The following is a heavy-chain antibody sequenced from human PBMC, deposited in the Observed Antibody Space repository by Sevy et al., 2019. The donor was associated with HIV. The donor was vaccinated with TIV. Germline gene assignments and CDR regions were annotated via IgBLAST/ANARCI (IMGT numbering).Heavy chain of an antibody. J-gene: IGHJ4*02. V-gene: IGHV3-23*01. CDR3: ATHEGIAAEQDY. D-gene: IGHD6-13*01. CDR2: ISGSGGST. Sequence: GGSLRLSCAASGFTFSSYAMSWVRQAPGKGLEWVSAISGSGGSTYYADSVEGRFTISRDNSKNTRYLQMNSLGAEDIAVYYCATHEGIAAEQDYWSQGTLVTVSS. CDR1: GFTFSSYA.